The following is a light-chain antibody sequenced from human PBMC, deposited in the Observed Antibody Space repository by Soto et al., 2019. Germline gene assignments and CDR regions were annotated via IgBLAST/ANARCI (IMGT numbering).Light chain of an antibody. CDR2: GVT. J-gene: IGLJ1*01. CDR3: SSYAGRNNYV. V-gene: IGLV2-8*01. CDR1: SSDVAAYTY. Sequence: QAVLTQHRSASGSLGESVTISCTGPSSDVAAYTYVSWYQQHPGKAPKLMIYGVTERPSGVPDRFSGSKSGNTASLTVSGLQTEDEAYYYCSSYAGRNNYVFGTGSKVTVL.